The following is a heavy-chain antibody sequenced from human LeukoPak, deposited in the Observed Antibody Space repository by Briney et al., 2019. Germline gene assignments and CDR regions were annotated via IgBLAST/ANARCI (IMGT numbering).Heavy chain of an antibody. CDR3: AKVSSVFWSGSFDY. Sequence: PGGSLRLSCAASGFTFSSYAMSWVRQAPGKGLEWVSAISGSGGSTYYADSVKGRFTISRDNSKNTLYLQTNSLRAEDTAVYYCAKVSSVFWSGSFDYWGQGTLVTVSS. D-gene: IGHD3-3*01. J-gene: IGHJ4*02. CDR1: GFTFSSYA. V-gene: IGHV3-23*01. CDR2: ISGSGGST.